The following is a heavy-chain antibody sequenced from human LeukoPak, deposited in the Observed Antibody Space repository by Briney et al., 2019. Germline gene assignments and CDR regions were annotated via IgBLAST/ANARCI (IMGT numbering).Heavy chain of an antibody. CDR1: GYTFTNYG. D-gene: IGHD5-12*01. CDR2: LGTYNGHT. Sequence: GASVKVSCKASGYTFTNYGISWVRQAPGQGLEWMGWLGTYNGHTNYVQKFQGRITMTTDTSTNTAFMELRSLRSDDTAVYYCARDFRSGYELFDPWGQGTLVTVSS. V-gene: IGHV1-18*01. J-gene: IGHJ5*02. CDR3: ARDFRSGYELFDP.